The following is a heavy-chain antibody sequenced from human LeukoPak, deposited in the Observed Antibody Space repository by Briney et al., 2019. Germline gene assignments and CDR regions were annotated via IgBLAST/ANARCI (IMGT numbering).Heavy chain of an antibody. V-gene: IGHV3-64D*06. CDR3: VRGTGY. J-gene: IGHJ4*02. CDR1: GFTFSTYV. Sequence: GGSLRLSCSVSGFTFSTYVMHWVRQAPGKGLEYVSAISSNGDNTYYADSVKGRFTISRDNSKNTLYLSSLRADDTAVYYCVRGTGYWGQGTLVTVS. CDR2: ISSNGDNT.